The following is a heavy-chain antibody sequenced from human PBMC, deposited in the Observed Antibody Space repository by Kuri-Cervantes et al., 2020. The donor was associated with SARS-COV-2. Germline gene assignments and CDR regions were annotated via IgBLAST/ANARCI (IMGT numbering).Heavy chain of an antibody. CDR1: GYSFTSYW. D-gene: IGHD1-1*01. J-gene: IGHJ4*02. V-gene: IGHV5-51*01. Sequence: GESLKISCKGSGYSFTSYWIGWVRQMPGKGLEWMGIIYPGDSDTRYSPSFQGQVTISADKSISTAYLQWSSLEPSDTAIYYCARQCPIISPDDTSLYCFDYWGQGTQVTVSS. CDR3: ARQCPIISPDDTSLYCFDY. CDR2: IYPGDSDT.